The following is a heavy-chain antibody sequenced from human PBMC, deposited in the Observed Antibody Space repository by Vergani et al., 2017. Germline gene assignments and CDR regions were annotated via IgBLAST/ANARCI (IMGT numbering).Heavy chain of an antibody. Sequence: QVQLQESGPGLVKPSETLSLTCTVSGYSISSGYYWGWIRQPPGKGLEWMGRIIPVLGKTKYAQDFQGRLTITADTSTSTAYMELTSLRSQDTAVYYCARDPRGYGGDPEDYYYGMDVWGQGTTVTVSS. V-gene: IGHV4-38-2*02. J-gene: IGHJ6*02. CDR1: GYSISSGYY. CDR2: IIPVLGKT. CDR3: ARDPRGYGGDPEDYYYGMDV. D-gene: IGHD2-21*02.